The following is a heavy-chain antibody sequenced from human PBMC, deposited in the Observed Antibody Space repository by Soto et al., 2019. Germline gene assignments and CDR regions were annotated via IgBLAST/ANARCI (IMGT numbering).Heavy chain of an antibody. J-gene: IGHJ5*02. V-gene: IGHV3-30*18. CDR1: GFTFSSYG. CDR2: ISYDGSNK. Sequence: PGGSLRLSCAASGFTFSSYGMHWVGRAPGKGLEWVAVISYDGSNKYYADSVKGRFTISRDNSKNTLYLQMNSLRAEDTAVYYCAKAFYDIVVVPAARFRNWFDPWGQGTLVTVSS. D-gene: IGHD2-2*01. CDR3: AKAFYDIVVVPAARFRNWFDP.